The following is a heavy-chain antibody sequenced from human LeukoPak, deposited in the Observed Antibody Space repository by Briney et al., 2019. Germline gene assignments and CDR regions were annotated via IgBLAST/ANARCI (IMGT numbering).Heavy chain of an antibody. CDR1: GYTFTSYD. CDR2: MNPNSGNT. CDR3: VRIRSKGGSWYERPHYYFDY. D-gene: IGHD6-13*01. Sequence: GASVKVSCKASGYTFTSYDINWVRQATGQGLEWMGWMNPNSGNTGHAQKFQGRVTMTRNTSLSTAYMELSSLRSEDTAVYYCVRIRSKGGSWYERPHYYFDYWGQGTLVTVSS. J-gene: IGHJ4*02. V-gene: IGHV1-8*01.